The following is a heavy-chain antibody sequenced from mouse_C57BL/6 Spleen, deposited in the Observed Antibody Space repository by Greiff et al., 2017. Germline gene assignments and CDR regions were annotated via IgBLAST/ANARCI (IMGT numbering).Heavy chain of an antibody. CDR1: GFTFSDYG. J-gene: IGHJ4*01. CDR2: ISNLAYSI. Sequence: EVQLVESGGGLVQPGGSLKLSCAASGFTFSDYGMAWVRQAPRKGPEWVAFISNLAYSIYYADTVTGRFTISRENAKNTLYLEMSSLRSEDTAMYYCARLDSPYAMDYWGQGTSVTVSS. CDR3: ARLDSPYAMDY. V-gene: IGHV5-15*01.